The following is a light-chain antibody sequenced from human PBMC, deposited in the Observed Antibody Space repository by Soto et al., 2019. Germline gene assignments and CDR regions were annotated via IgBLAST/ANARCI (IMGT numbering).Light chain of an antibody. J-gene: IGKJ5*01. CDR2: GAS. V-gene: IGKV3-20*01. CDR3: QQYTGPPTT. CDR1: QSVSSY. Sequence: EIVLPQSPATLSLSPGERATLSCRASQSVSSYLAWCQQRPGQAPRLLIYGASTRAAGIPDRFSGSGSGTDFTLTITRLEPEDSAVYFCQQYTGPPTTFGQGTRLEIK.